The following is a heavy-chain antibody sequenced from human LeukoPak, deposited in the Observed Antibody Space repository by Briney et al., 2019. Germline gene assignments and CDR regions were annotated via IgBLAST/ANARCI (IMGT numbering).Heavy chain of an antibody. J-gene: IGHJ4*02. CDR2: IKPDGTTK. CDR3: ARDSGDYGDNNIDY. CDR1: GFPFSSYS. D-gene: IGHD4-17*01. V-gene: IGHV3-7*01. Sequence: GGSLRLSCAASGFPFSSYSMTWVRQAPGKGLEWVANIKPDGTTKFYVDSVKGRFTISRDNSKNTLYLQMNSLRAEDTAVYYCARDSGDYGDNNIDYWGQGTLVTVSS.